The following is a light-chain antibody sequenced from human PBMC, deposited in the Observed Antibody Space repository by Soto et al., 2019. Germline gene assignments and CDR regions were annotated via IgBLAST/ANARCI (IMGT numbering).Light chain of an antibody. CDR2: DVS. CDR3: SSYTSSSLYV. V-gene: IGLV2-14*01. Sequence: QSVLPQPASVSGSPGQSITISCTGTSSVVGGSNYVSWYQQLPGKAPKLMIYDVSDRPSGGSNRFSGSKSGNTASLTISGLQAEVEADYYCSSYTSSSLYVFGTGPKATVL. CDR1: SSVVGGSNY. J-gene: IGLJ1*01.